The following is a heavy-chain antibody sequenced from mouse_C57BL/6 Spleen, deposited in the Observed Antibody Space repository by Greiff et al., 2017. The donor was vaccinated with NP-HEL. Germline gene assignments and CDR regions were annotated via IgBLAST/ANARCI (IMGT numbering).Heavy chain of an antibody. V-gene: IGHV1-72*01. D-gene: IGHD2-3*01. CDR1: GYTFTSYW. CDR2: IDPTSGGT. CDR3: ARGGGDGYYVEDY. J-gene: IGHJ2*01. Sequence: QVHVKQPGAELVKPGASVKLSCKASGYTFTSYWMHWVKQRPGRGLEWIGRIDPTSGGTKYNEKFKSKATLTVDKPSSPAYMQLSSLTSEDSAVYYCARGGGDGYYVEDYWGQGTTLTVSS.